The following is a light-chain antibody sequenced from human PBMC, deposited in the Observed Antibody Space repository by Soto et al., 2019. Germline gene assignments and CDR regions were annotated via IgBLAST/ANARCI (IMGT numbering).Light chain of an antibody. Sequence: QSVLTHPAAVSGSPGQSITISCTGTSSDVGGYNYVSWYQQHPGKAPKFMIYDVSNRPSGVSNRFSGSKSGNTASLTISGLQAEDEADYYCCSYTTSNNRQIVFGTGTKATVL. J-gene: IGLJ1*01. V-gene: IGLV2-14*01. CDR1: SSDVGGYNY. CDR3: CSYTTSNNRQIV. CDR2: DVS.